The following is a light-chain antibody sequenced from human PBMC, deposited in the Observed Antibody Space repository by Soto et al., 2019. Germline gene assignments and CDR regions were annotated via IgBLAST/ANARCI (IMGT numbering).Light chain of an antibody. CDR3: QQYGHSPRM. J-gene: IGKJ1*01. CDR1: QSVADNY. V-gene: IGKV3-20*01. CDR2: AAS. Sequence: EIVLTQSPGTLSLSPGERATLSCRASQSVADNYLAWYQQKPGQAPRLLIYAASRRATGIPDTFSGSGSGTDFTLTITRLEPEDFALYYCQQYGHSPRMFGQGTRVEIK.